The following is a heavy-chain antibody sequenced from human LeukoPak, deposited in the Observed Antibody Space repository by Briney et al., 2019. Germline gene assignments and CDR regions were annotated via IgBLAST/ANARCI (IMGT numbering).Heavy chain of an antibody. D-gene: IGHD5-18*01. Sequence: SETLSLTCAVYVGSFSGYYWSCIREPAGKGVEWIGEINHSGSTNYNPSLKSRVTISVDTSKNQFSLKLSSVTAADTAVYYCARRATRGYSYGRPYYFDYWGQGTLVTVSS. CDR1: VGSFSGYY. V-gene: IGHV4-34*01. J-gene: IGHJ4*02. CDR3: ARRATRGYSYGRPYYFDY. CDR2: INHSGST.